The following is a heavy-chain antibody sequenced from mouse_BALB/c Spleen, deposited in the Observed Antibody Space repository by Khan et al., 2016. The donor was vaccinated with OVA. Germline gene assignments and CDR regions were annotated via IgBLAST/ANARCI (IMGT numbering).Heavy chain of an antibody. CDR2: ISYSGNT. V-gene: IGHV3-2*02. D-gene: IGHD1-1*01. J-gene: IGHJ2*01. CDR1: GYSITTDYA. CDR3: ARVYGGDFDY. Sequence: QLEESGPGLVKPSQSLSLTCTVTGYSITTDYAWNWIRQFPGNKLEWMGFISYSGNTKYNPSLKSRISITRDTSKNQFFLQLKSVTTEDTARYYCARVYGGDFDYWVQGTTLTVSS.